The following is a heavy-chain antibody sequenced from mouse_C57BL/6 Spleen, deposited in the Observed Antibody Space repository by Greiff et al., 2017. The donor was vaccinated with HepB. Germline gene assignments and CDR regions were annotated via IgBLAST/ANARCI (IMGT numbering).Heavy chain of an antibody. CDR3: ARPSMASWFAD. V-gene: IGHV5-6*01. J-gene: IGHJ3*01. CDR1: GFTFSSYG. Sequence: EVQGVESGGDLVKPGGSLKLSCEASGFTFSSYGMSWVRQTPDKRLEWVATISSGGSYTYYPDSVKGRFTIARDNAKNTLYLQMSSLKSEDTAMDDCARPSMASWFADWGQGTRVTVSA. CDR2: ISSGGSYT. D-gene: IGHD2-3*01.